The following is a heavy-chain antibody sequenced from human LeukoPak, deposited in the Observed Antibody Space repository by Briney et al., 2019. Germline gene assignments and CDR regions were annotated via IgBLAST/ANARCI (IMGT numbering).Heavy chain of an antibody. CDR1: GFTFSSYA. J-gene: IGHJ6*03. CDR2: ISYDGSNK. Sequence: GGSLRLSCAASGFTFSSYAMHWVRQAPGKGLEWVAVISYDGSNKYYADSVKGRFTISRDNSKNTLYLQMNSLRAEDTAVYYCARVPGTYSSSRAYYYYYMDVWGKGTTVTVSS. CDR3: ARVPGTYSSSRAYYYYYMDV. V-gene: IGHV3-30-3*01. D-gene: IGHD6-6*01.